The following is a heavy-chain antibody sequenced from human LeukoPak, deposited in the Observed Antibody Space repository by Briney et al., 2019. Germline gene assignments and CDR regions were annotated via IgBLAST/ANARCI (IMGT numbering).Heavy chain of an antibody. CDR3: ARGREYYDFWSGVVDY. CDR1: SGSFSGYY. V-gene: IGHV4-34*01. Sequence: SETLSLTCAVYSGSFSGYYWSWIRQPPGKGLEWIGEINHSGSTNYNPSLKSRVTISVDTSKNQFSLKLSSVTAADTAVYYCARGREYYDFWSGVVDYWGQGTLATVSS. D-gene: IGHD3-3*01. J-gene: IGHJ4*02. CDR2: INHSGST.